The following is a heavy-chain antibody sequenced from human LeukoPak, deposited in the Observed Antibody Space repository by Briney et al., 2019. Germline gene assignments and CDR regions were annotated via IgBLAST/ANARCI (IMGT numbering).Heavy chain of an antibody. D-gene: IGHD1/OR15-1a*01. Sequence: SETLSLTCTVPSGSISTSNYYWGWIRQPPGKGLEWIGYIYYSGSTNYNPSLKSRVTISVDTSKNQFSLKLSSVTAADTAVYFCARTRNKKWGFDYWGQGTLVSVSS. CDR2: IYYSGST. CDR1: SGSISTSNYY. CDR3: ARTRNKKWGFDY. J-gene: IGHJ4*02. V-gene: IGHV4-61*05.